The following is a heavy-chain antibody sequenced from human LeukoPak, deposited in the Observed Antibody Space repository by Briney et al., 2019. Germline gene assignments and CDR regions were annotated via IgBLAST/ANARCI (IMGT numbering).Heavy chain of an antibody. CDR2: ISGDNPGT. CDR3: AKAPVGHCSGAFCYHFDS. CDR1: GFTFSTYA. D-gene: IGHD2-15*01. Sequence: PGGSLRLSCAASGFTFSTYAMSWVRQTPGKGLEWVAAISGDNPGTYHANSVKGRFTISRDNSMNTLHLQMSGLRAEDTARYYCAKAPVGHCSGAFCYHFDSWGQGTLVTVSS. V-gene: IGHV3-23*01. J-gene: IGHJ4*02.